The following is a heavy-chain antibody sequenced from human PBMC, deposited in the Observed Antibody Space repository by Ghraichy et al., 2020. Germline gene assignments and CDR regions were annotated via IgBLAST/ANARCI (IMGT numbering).Heavy chain of an antibody. V-gene: IGHV4-34*01. Sequence: SETLSLTCAVYGGSFSGHYWSWIRQPPGKGLECIGEIYHGGSTNYNPSLKSRVTISVDTSKNQFSLKLSSVTAADTAVYYCARRPFPGYSSGWVYRGQGTLVTVSS. D-gene: IGHD6-19*01. J-gene: IGHJ4*02. CDR2: IYHGGST. CDR1: GGSFSGHY. CDR3: ARRPFPGYSSGWVY.